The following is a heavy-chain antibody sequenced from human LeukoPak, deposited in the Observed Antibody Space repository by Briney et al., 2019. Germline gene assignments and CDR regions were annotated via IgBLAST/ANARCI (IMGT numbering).Heavy chain of an antibody. CDR3: ARRWLVKRGYFDY. CDR1: GGSFSGYY. CDR2: INHSGST. J-gene: IGHJ4*02. V-gene: IGHV4-34*01. Sequence: SETLSLTCAVYGGSFSGYYWSWIRQPPGKGLEWIGEINHSGSTNYNPSLKSRVTISVDTSKNQSSLKLSSVTAADTAVYYCARRWLVKRGYFDYWGQGTLVTVSS. D-gene: IGHD6-19*01.